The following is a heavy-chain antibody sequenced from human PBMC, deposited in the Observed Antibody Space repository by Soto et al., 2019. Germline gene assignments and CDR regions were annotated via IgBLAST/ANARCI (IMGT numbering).Heavy chain of an antibody. Sequence: EVQLLESGGDLIQPGGSLRLSCAASGFTFSSYAMSWVRQAPGKGLEWVSSISASGGSTYYADSVKGRFAISRDNSKNTLYLQINRLRAEDTAVYYCAKCGISSEYYYYIDVWRKWTTVTVSS. CDR1: GFTFSSYA. CDR2: ISASGGST. D-gene: IGHD6-6*01. J-gene: IGHJ6*03. V-gene: IGHV3-23*01. CDR3: AKCGISSEYYYYIDV.